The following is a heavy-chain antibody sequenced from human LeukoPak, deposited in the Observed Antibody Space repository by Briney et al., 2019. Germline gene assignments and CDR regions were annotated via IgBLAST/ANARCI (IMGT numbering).Heavy chain of an antibody. CDR2: IVVGSGNT. Sequence: SVKVSCKASGFTFTSSAMQWVRQARGQRFEWIGWIVVGSGNTNYAQKFQERVTITRDMSTSTAYMELSSLRSEDTAVYYCAADFSGGYSYGLYYYYYGMDVWGQGTTVTVSS. CDR3: AADFSGGYSYGLYYYYYGMDV. D-gene: IGHD5-18*01. V-gene: IGHV1-58*02. J-gene: IGHJ6*02. CDR1: GFTFTSSA.